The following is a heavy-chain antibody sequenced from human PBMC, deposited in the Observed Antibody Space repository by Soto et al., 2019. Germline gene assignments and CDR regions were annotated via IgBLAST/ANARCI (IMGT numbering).Heavy chain of an antibody. CDR1: GFTFSDYY. J-gene: IGHJ4*02. V-gene: IGHV3-11*01. Sequence: QVQLVESGGGLVKPGGSQRLSCAASGFTFSDYYMSWIRQAPGKGLEWVSYISSSGATIYYADSVKGRFTISRDNAKNSLELQMNSLRAEDTAVYYCARENRKLGYCSSTSCPFDYWGQGTLVTVSS. CDR2: ISSSGATI. CDR3: ARENRKLGYCSSTSCPFDY. D-gene: IGHD2-2*01.